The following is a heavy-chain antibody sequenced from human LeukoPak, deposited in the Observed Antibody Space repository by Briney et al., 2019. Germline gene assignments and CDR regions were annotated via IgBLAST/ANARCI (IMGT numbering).Heavy chain of an antibody. Sequence: GASVKVSCKASGYTLTSYDINWVRQATGQGLEWMGWMNPNGGNTGYAQKFQGRVTITRNTSISTAYMELSSLRSEDTAVYYCARGGSWIQLWLAFDIWGQGTMVTVSS. CDR3: ARGGSWIQLWLAFDI. D-gene: IGHD5-18*01. J-gene: IGHJ3*02. CDR1: GYTLTSYD. V-gene: IGHV1-8*03. CDR2: MNPNGGNT.